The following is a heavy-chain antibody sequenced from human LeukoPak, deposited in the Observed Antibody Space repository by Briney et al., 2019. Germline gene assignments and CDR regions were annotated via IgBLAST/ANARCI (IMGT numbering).Heavy chain of an antibody. CDR1: GFTFSRNW. V-gene: IGHV3-48*01. CDR2: ISGSSSTI. J-gene: IGHJ4*02. D-gene: IGHD7-27*01. CDR3: ARDPPNWGFGY. Sequence: TGGSLRLSCVASGFTFSRNWIHWVRQAPGKGLEWVSYISGSSSTIYYADSVKGRFIISRDNAKNSLYLQMSSLRADDTAMYYCARDPPNWGFGYWGQGTLVTVSS.